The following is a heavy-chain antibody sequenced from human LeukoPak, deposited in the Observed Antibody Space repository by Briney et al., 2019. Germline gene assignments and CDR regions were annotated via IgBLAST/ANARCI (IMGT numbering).Heavy chain of an antibody. D-gene: IGHD3-22*01. CDR1: GGSISNYY. V-gene: IGHV4-59*01. CDR2: IYYSGST. Sequence: SETLSFTCTVSGGSISNYYWSWIRQPPGKGLEWIGYIYYSGSTNYNPSLKSRVTISVDTSKNQFSLNLSSVTAADTAVYYCARALSGYRFSGFDYWGQGTLVTVSS. CDR3: ARALSGYRFSGFDY. J-gene: IGHJ4*02.